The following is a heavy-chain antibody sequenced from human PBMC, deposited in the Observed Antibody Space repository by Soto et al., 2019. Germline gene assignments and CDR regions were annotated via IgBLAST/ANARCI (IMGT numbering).Heavy chain of an antibody. D-gene: IGHD6-6*01. J-gene: IGHJ6*03. CDR3: ARDRPPVFGSSVLSYYMDV. Sequence: GGSLRLSCAASGFTFSDYYMSWIRQAPGKGLEWVSYISSSGSTIYYADSVKGRFTISRDNAKNSLYLQMNSLRAEDTAVYYCARDRPPVFGSSVLSYYMDVWGKGTTVTVSS. CDR2: ISSSGSTI. CDR1: GFTFSDYY. V-gene: IGHV3-11*01.